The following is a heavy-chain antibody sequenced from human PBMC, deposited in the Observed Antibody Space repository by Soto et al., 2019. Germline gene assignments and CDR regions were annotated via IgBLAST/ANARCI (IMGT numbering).Heavy chain of an antibody. Sequence: QVQLLQSGAEVKKPGASVRVSCKASGYTFTTYGITWVRQAPGQGLERMGWISAYNGNTNSAQILQGRVTMIRDTSTSTAYMELRSLRYDDTAVYDCAREHARRAGMDVWGQGTTVTVSS. V-gene: IGHV1-18*01. CDR2: ISAYNGNT. CDR1: GYTFTTYG. CDR3: AREHARRAGMDV. J-gene: IGHJ6*02.